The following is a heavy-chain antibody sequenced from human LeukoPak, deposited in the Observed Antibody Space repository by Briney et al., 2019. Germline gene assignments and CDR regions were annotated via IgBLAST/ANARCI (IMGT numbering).Heavy chain of an antibody. CDR3: AKEGKYYYGMDV. CDR1: EFTFSSYA. J-gene: IGHJ6*02. Sequence: GGSLRLSCAASEFTFSSYAMSWVRQAPGKGLEWVSGISGSGGSTYYAGSVKGRFTISRDNSKNTLYLQMNSLRAEDTAVYYCAKEGKYYYGMDVWGQGTTVTVSS. CDR2: ISGSGGST. V-gene: IGHV3-23*01. D-gene: IGHD3-10*01.